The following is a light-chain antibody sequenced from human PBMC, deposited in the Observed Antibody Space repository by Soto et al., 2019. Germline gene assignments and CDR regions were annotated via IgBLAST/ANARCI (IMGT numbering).Light chain of an antibody. J-gene: IGLJ2*01. CDR1: SSDVGGYNY. Sequence: QSALTQPPSASGSPGQSVTISCTGTSSDVGGYNYVPWYQQHPGKAPKLMIYEVSKRPSGVPDRFSGSKSGNTASLTVSGLQGEDEADYYCSSYAGSNNFVVFGGGIKVTVL. V-gene: IGLV2-8*01. CDR2: EVS. CDR3: SSYAGSNNFVV.